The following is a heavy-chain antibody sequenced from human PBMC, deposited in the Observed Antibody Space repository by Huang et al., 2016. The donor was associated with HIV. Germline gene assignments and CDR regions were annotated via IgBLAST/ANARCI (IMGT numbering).Heavy chain of an antibody. CDR2: INSDGRTT. Sequence: EVQLVESGGGLVQPGGSVRLSCAASGLTFSSSWMHWVRQAPGKGVVWVSRINSDGRTTSYADSVKGRFTISRDNAKNTLYLQMNSLRAEDTAVYYCARDGVMLDYWGQGTLVTVSS. J-gene: IGHJ4*02. V-gene: IGHV3-74*01. CDR1: GLTFSSSW. D-gene: IGHD3-16*01. CDR3: ARDGVMLDY.